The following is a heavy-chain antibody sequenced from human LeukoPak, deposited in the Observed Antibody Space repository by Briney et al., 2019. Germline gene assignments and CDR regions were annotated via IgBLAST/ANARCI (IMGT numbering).Heavy chain of an antibody. CDR1: GYGFTNYY. CDR2: ISPTSGGT. V-gene: IGHV1-2*02. D-gene: IGHD2-2*01. Sequence: ASVKVSCKTSGYGFTNYYIHWVRQAPGQGLEWMGWISPTSGGTNYAQKFQGRVSLTRDTSTGTAFLDLRRLASNDTATYYCARAQRPPSYFFDFWGQGTLVTVSS. J-gene: IGHJ4*02. CDR3: ARAQRPPSYFFDF.